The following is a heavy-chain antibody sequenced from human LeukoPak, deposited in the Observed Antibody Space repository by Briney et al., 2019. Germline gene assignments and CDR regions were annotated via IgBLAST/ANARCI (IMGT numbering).Heavy chain of an antibody. CDR2: IYYSGST. V-gene: IGHV4-59*12. Sequence: SETLSLTCTVSGGSISSYYWSWIRQPPGKGLEWIGYIYYSGSTNYNPSLKSRVTISVDTSKNQFSLKLSSVTAADTAVYYCARGRLRTHFDYWGQGTLVTVSS. CDR1: GGSISSYY. CDR3: ARGRLRTHFDY. D-gene: IGHD5-12*01. J-gene: IGHJ4*02.